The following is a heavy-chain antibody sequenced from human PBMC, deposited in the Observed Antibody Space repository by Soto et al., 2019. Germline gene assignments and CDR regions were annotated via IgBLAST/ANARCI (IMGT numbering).Heavy chain of an antibody. D-gene: IGHD3-3*01. J-gene: IGHJ4*02. Sequence: QVQLVQSGAEVKKPGASVKVSCKASGYTFTSYGISWVRQAPGQGLEWMGWISAYNGNTNYAQKLQSSVTMTTDTRTSRVYVELRGLRSDDTAAYSCTGPSITIFGVFALVDCGGQGTLVTVAS. CDR3: TGPSITIFGVFALVDC. V-gene: IGHV1-18*04. CDR2: ISAYNGNT. CDR1: GYTFTSYG.